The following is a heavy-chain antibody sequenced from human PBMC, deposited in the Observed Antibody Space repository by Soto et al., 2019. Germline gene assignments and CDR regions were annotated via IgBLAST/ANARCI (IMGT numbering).Heavy chain of an antibody. Sequence: EVQLLESGGGLVQPGGSLRHSCAASGFTFSSYAMSGVRQAPGKGLEWVSAISGSGGGTYYADSVKGRFTISRDNSENTLYLQRNSLRAEDTAVYYCAKCMPTVTTFPFDIWGQGTMVTVSS. CDR3: AKCMPTVTTFPFDI. CDR1: GFTFSSYA. J-gene: IGHJ3*02. CDR2: ISGSGGGT. D-gene: IGHD4-17*01. V-gene: IGHV3-23*01.